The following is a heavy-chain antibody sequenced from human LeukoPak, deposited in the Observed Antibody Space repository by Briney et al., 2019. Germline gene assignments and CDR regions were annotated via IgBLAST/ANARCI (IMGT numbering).Heavy chain of an antibody. CDR3: VRQVAGTRGMDV. CDR2: IYYSGST. CDR1: GGSISSYY. V-gene: IGHV4-59*08. Sequence: SETLSLTCTVSGGSISSYYWSWIRQPPGKGLEWIGYIYYSGSTNYNPSLKSRVTISVDTSKNQFSLKLSSVTAADTAVYYCVRQVAGTRGMDVWGQGTTVTVSS. J-gene: IGHJ6*02. D-gene: IGHD6-19*01.